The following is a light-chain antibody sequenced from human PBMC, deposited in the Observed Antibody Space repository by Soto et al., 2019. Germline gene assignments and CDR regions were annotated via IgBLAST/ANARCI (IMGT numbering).Light chain of an antibody. J-gene: IGLJ1*01. Sequence: QSALTQPASLSVSPGQSITISCTGTSSDVGSYNLVSWYQQHPGEAPKLMIYEVSKRPSGVSNRFSGSKSGNTASLTISGLQAEDEADYYCCSYAGSSTFLFGSGTKVTAL. CDR3: CSYAGSSTFL. CDR2: EVS. CDR1: SSDVGSYNL. V-gene: IGLV2-23*02.